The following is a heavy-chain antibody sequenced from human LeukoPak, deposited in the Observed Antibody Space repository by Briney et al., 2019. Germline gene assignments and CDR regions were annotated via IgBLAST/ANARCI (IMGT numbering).Heavy chain of an antibody. CDR1: GFTFSSYA. D-gene: IGHD4-23*01. V-gene: IGHV3-23*01. CDR3: AKWSRNSIYYFDY. CDR2: ISGSGGST. Sequence: GGSLRLXCAAPGFTFSSYAMSWGRQAPGKGLEWVSAISGSGGSTYYADSVKGRFTISRDNSKNTLYLQMNSLRAEDTALYYCAKWSRNSIYYFDYWGQGTLVTVSS. J-gene: IGHJ4*02.